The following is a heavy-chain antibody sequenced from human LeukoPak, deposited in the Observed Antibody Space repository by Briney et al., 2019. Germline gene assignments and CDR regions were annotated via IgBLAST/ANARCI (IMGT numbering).Heavy chain of an antibody. CDR1: GFTFNSSA. V-gene: IGHV3-23*01. D-gene: IGHD3-10*01. J-gene: IGHJ3*02. CDR3: AKDPPGSYYARDAFDI. CDR2: ISGSGGST. Sequence: GGSLRLSCAGSGFTFNSSAMSWVRQAPGKGLEWVSAISGSGGSTYYADSVKGRFTISRDNSNNTLYLQMNSLRAEDTAVYYCAKDPPGSYYARDAFDIWGQGTMVTVSS.